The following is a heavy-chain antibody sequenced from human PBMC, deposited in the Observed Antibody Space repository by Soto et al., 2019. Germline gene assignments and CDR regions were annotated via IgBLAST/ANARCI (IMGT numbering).Heavy chain of an antibody. D-gene: IGHD3-22*01. Sequence: QVYLVESGGGLVKPGGSLRLSCVTSGFTFGDFDMSWMRQAPGKGLEWVSHINSRSTYTNYADSVKGRFTVSRDNAKNSLSLQMNSLRVEDTAVYYCARDFEGYYADFWGQGTLVTVS. CDR2: INSRSTYT. CDR1: GFTFGDFD. CDR3: ARDFEGYYADF. V-gene: IGHV3-11*06. J-gene: IGHJ4*02.